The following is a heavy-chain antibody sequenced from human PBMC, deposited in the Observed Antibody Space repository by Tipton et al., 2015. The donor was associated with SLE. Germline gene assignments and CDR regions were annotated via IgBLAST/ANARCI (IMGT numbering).Heavy chain of an antibody. CDR1: GGSISSGSYY. Sequence: TLSLTCTVSGGSISSGSYYWSWIRQPAGKGLEWIGHIYTSGSTNYSPSLKSRVTISVDTSKNQFSLSLSSVTAADTAVYYCARGEYLDSWGQGTLVTVSS. V-gene: IGHV4-61*09. CDR3: ARGEYLDS. J-gene: IGHJ4*02. CDR2: IYTSGST.